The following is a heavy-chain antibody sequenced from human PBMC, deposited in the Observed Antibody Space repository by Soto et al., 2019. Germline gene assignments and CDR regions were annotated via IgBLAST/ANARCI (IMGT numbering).Heavy chain of an antibody. J-gene: IGHJ3*02. V-gene: IGHV4-4*07. CDR1: GGSISSYC. Sequence: QVQLQESGPGLVKPSETLSLTCTFSGGSISSYCWSWIRQPPGKGLGLMGRIYTSGRTNYNPSFKSRLTMSVDTSKNQFPRKLRSVTAADTAVYYCAINDELDAFEIWGQGTRVSASS. CDR3: AINDELDAFEI. D-gene: IGHD1-1*01. CDR2: IYTSGRT.